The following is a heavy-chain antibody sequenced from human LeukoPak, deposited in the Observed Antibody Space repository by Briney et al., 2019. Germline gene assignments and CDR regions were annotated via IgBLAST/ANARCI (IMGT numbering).Heavy chain of an antibody. Sequence: GGSLRLSCAASGFTVSNNYMTWVRQAPGKGLEWVSVTYSGGSTYYADSVRGRFHISRTNSKNTLHLQMNDLRAEDTAFYYCASVGVSAGYWGQGTLVTVSS. CDR3: ASVGVSAGY. D-gene: IGHD2-2*01. CDR2: TYSGGST. V-gene: IGHV3-53*01. J-gene: IGHJ4*02. CDR1: GFTVSNNY.